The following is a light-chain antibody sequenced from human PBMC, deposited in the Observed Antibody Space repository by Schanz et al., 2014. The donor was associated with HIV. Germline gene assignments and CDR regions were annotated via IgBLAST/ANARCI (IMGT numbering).Light chain of an antibody. CDR3: QQYNDWPRT. CDR2: DAS. J-gene: IGKJ1*01. CDR1: QSVSSSY. Sequence: EIVMTQSPATLSLSPGERATLSCRASQSVSSSYFAWYQKKPGQAPRLLIYDASNRATGIPARFSGSGSGTDFTLTISRLEPEDFAVYYCQQYNDWPRTFGQGTKVEIK. V-gene: IGKV3D-20*02.